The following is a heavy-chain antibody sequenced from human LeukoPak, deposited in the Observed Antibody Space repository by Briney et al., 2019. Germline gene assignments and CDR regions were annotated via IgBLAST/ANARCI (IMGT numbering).Heavy chain of an antibody. CDR2: IVVGSGNT. CDR3: AASPDYYDSSGYSYYFDY. D-gene: IGHD3-22*01. J-gene: IGHJ4*02. V-gene: IGHV1-58*02. Sequence: SVKVSCKASGYTFTGYYIHWVRQAPGQGLEWIGWIVVGSGNTNYAQKFQERVTITRDMSTSTAYMELSSLRSEDTAVYYCAASPDYYDSSGYSYYFDYWGQGTLVTVSS. CDR1: GYTFTGYY.